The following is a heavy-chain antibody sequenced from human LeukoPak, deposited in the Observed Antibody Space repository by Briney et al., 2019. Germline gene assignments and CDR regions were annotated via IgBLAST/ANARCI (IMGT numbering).Heavy chain of an antibody. Sequence: PGGSLRLSCAVSGFTFSSYSMNWVRQAPGKGLEWVSSISSSSSYIYYADSVKGRFTISRDNAKNSLYLQMNSLRAEDTAVYYCAKDLTTLGYYYGMDVWGQGTTVTVSS. V-gene: IGHV3-21*01. J-gene: IGHJ6*02. CDR1: GFTFSSYS. CDR2: ISSSSSYI. D-gene: IGHD4-11*01. CDR3: AKDLTTLGYYYGMDV.